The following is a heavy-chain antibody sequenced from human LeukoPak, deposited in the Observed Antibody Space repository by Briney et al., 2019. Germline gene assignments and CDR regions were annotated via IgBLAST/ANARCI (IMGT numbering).Heavy chain of an antibody. V-gene: IGHV3-72*01. CDR2: IRNKANSYTT. J-gene: IGHJ4*02. D-gene: IGHD2-2*01. Sequence: PGGSLRLSCAASGFTLSGHYMDWVRQAPGKGLEWVGRIRNKANSYTTEYAASVKGRFTISRDDSKNSMHLQMNSLKTEDTAVYYCARGACSSTSCYALFDYWGQGTLVTVSS. CDR1: GFTLSGHY. CDR3: ARGACSSTSCYALFDY.